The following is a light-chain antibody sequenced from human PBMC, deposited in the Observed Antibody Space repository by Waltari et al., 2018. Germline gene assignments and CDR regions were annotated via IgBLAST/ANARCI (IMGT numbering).Light chain of an antibody. J-gene: IGLJ3*02. CDR1: SRDAGRYNF. Sequence: QSALTQPASVSGSPGLSITIPCTGTSRDAGRYNFVAWYQQHPGKAPKLMIYHVTKRPSGVSNRFSGSKSGNTASLTISGLQAGDEADYYCCSYASTTWVFGGGTRLTVL. V-gene: IGLV2-23*02. CDR3: CSYASTTWV. CDR2: HVT.